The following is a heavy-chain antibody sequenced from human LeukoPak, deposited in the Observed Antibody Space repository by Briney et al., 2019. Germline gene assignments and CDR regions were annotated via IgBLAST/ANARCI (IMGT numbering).Heavy chain of an antibody. CDR1: GGSFSGYY. Sequence: SETLSLTCAVYGGSFSGYYWSWIRQPPGKGLEWIGEINHSGSTNYNPSLKSRVTISVDTSKNQFSLKLSSVTAADTAVYYCARGAVYYDSSGYYFPRVTYYFDYWGQGTLVTVSS. V-gene: IGHV4-34*01. CDR2: INHSGST. CDR3: ARGAVYYDSSGYYFPRVTYYFDY. J-gene: IGHJ4*02. D-gene: IGHD3-22*01.